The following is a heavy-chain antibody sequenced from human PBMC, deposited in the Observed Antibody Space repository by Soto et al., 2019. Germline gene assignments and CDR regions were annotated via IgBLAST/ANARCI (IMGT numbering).Heavy chain of an antibody. CDR2: ISGSGDST. Sequence: GGSLRLSCAASGFSFSFYVMSWVRQAPGKGLEWVSNISGSGDSTYYADSVKGRFTISRDNSKNTLFLQMNSLRAEDTAVYFCAKDPPQQLQPESFDHWGQGTLVTVSS. V-gene: IGHV3-23*01. CDR3: AKDPPQQLQPESFDH. J-gene: IGHJ4*02. D-gene: IGHD6-13*01. CDR1: GFSFSFYV.